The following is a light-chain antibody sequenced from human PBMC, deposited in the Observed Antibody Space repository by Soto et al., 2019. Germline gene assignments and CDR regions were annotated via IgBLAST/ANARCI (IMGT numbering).Light chain of an antibody. J-gene: IGLJ2*01. CDR3: SSYTITTTLI. CDR2: EIN. V-gene: IGLV2-14*01. Sequence: QSALTQPASVSGSPGQSITISCTGTSSDVGGYNYVSWYQHHPGKPPKLIIYEINNRPSGVSNRFSGSKSGNTASLTISGLQAVDEADYYCSSYTITTTLIFGGGTQLTVL. CDR1: SSDVGGYNY.